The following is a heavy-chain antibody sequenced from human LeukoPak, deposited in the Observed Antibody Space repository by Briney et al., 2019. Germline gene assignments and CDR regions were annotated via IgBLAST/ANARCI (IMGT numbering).Heavy chain of an antibody. V-gene: IGHV4-39*01. Sequence: SETLSLTCTVSGGSISSSSYYWGWIRQPPGKGLEWIGSIYYSGSTYYNPSLKSRVTISVDTSKNQFSLKLSSVTAADTAVYYCARHLMCKGTSCYYFDYWGQGTLVTVSS. CDR1: GGSISSSSYY. CDR2: IYYSGST. D-gene: IGHD2-2*01. CDR3: ARHLMCKGTSCYYFDY. J-gene: IGHJ4*02.